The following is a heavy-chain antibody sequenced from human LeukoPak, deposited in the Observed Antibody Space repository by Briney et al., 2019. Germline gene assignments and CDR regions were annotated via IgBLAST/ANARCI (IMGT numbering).Heavy chain of an antibody. D-gene: IGHD2-2*01. V-gene: IGHV1-69*13. J-gene: IGHJ6*02. Sequence: SVKVSCKASGGTFSSYAISWVRQAPGQGLEWMGGMIPIFGTANYAQKFQGRVTITADESTSTAYMELSSLRSEDTAVYYCARDIIVVVPAAVKLGYYYYGMDVWGQGTTVTVSS. CDR2: MIPIFGTA. CDR1: GGTFSSYA. CDR3: ARDIIVVVPAAVKLGYYYYGMDV.